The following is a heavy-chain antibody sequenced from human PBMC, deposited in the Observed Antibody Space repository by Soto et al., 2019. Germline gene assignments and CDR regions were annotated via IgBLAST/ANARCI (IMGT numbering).Heavy chain of an antibody. CDR1: GGSISSGGYY. CDR3: AREVFGYNWFDP. D-gene: IGHD3-10*02. V-gene: IGHV4-31*03. Sequence: QVQLQESGPGLVKPSQTLSLTCTVSGGSISSGGYYWSWIRQHPGKGLEWIGYICYSGSTYYNPSLKSRVTISVDTSKNQFSLKLSSVTAADTAVYYCAREVFGYNWFDPWGQGTLVTVSS. J-gene: IGHJ5*02. CDR2: ICYSGST.